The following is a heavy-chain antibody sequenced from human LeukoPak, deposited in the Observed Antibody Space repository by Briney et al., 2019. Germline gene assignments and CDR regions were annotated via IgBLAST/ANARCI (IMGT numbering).Heavy chain of an antibody. J-gene: IGHJ5*02. CDR2: IIPIFGTA. CDR3: ARVKSAAANYNWFDP. CDR1: GGTFSSYA. Sequence: SVKVSCKASGGTFSSYAISWVRQAPGQGLEWMGGIIPIFGTANYAQKFQGRVTITADESTSTAYMELRSLRSDDTAVYYCARVKSAAANYNWFDPWGQGTLVTVSS. V-gene: IGHV1-69*13. D-gene: IGHD6-25*01.